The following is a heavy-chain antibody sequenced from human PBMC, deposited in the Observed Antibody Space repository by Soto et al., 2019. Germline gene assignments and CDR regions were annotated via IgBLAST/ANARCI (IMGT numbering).Heavy chain of an antibody. Sequence: PGGSLRLSCAASGFTLSDSAMGWVRQAPGKGLEWVSSISASGYSTYYADSVKGRFTISRGTSKNTLYLQTNSLRAEDTAMYYCAKMGRDAYKPIDSWGQGSLVTVSS. J-gene: IGHJ4*02. CDR2: ISASGYST. CDR3: AKMGRDAYKPIDS. CDR1: GFTLSDSA. V-gene: IGHV3-23*01. D-gene: IGHD3-16*01.